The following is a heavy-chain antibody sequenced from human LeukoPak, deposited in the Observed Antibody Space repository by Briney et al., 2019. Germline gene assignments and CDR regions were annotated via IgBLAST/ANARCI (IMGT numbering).Heavy chain of an antibody. D-gene: IGHD3-22*01. CDR2: IYHSGST. Sequence: PSGTLSLTCAVSGGSISSSNWWSWVRQPPGKGLEWIGEIYHSGSTNYNPSLKSRVTISVDKSKNQFSLKLSSVTAADTAVYYCARRAGYYDSSGYFRPLSTFDIWGQGTMVTVSS. J-gene: IGHJ3*02. CDR1: GGSISSSNW. V-gene: IGHV4-4*02. CDR3: ARRAGYYDSSGYFRPLSTFDI.